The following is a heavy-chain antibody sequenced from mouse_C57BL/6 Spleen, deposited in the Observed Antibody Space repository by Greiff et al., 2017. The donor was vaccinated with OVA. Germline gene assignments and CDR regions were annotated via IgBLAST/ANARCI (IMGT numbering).Heavy chain of an antibody. V-gene: IGHV1-82*01. Sequence: VKLLESGPELVKPGASVKISCKASGYAFSSSWMNWVKQRPGKGLEWIGRIYPGDGDTNYTEKFKGKATLTADKSSRTAYMQHSSLTSEDAAVYFCAQTASMDYWGQGTSVTVSS. J-gene: IGHJ4*01. D-gene: IGHD3-2*01. CDR3: AQTASMDY. CDR2: IYPGDGDT. CDR1: GYAFSSSW.